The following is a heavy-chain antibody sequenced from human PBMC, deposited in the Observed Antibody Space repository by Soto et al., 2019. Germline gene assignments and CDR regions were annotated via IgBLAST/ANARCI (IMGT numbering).Heavy chain of an antibody. V-gene: IGHV3-7*02. J-gene: IGHJ4*02. CDR1: GFTFSSYC. CDR3: ASHPYSSSWYS. D-gene: IGHD6-13*01. Sequence: GSLRLSCAASGFTFSSYCISWVRQAPGKGLEWVANIKQDGSEKYYVDSVKGRFTISRDNAKNSLYLQMNSLRAEDTAVYYCASHPYSSSWYSWGQGTLVTVSS. CDR2: IKQDGSEK.